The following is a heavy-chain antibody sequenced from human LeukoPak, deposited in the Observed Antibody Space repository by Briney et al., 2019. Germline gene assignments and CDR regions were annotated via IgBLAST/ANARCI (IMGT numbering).Heavy chain of an antibody. Sequence: ASVKVSCKASGYTFTSYAIHWVRQAPGQRLEWMGWISAGNGNTKYSQNFQGRVTFISNTSATTAFMELSSLRSEDAAVYYCARAPLELHLDYWGQGTLVTVSS. J-gene: IGHJ4*02. CDR2: ISAGNGNT. V-gene: IGHV1-3*01. CDR3: ARAPLELHLDY. D-gene: IGHD1-7*01. CDR1: GYTFTSYA.